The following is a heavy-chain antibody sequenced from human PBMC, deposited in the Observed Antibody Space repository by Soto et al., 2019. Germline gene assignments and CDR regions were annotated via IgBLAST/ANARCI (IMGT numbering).Heavy chain of an antibody. Sequence: SETLSLTCTVSGGSISSYYWSWIRQPPGKGLEWIGYIYYSGSTNYNPSLKSRVTISVDTSKNQFSLKLSSVTAADTAVYYCARLMVRGVIIGAFDIWGQGTMVTVSS. V-gene: IGHV4-59*08. CDR2: IYYSGST. J-gene: IGHJ3*02. CDR1: GGSISSYY. D-gene: IGHD3-10*01. CDR3: ARLMVRGVIIGAFDI.